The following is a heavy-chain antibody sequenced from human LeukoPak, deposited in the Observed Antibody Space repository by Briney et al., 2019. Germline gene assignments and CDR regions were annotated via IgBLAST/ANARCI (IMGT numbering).Heavy chain of an antibody. Sequence: SETLSLTCNVSGGSISSGRYYWSWIRQPAGKGLEWIGRIYTRGSTNYNPSLRSRVTMSVDTSKNQFSLKLSSVTAADTAVYYCATDGIVRGPDAWFDSWGQGTLVTVSS. D-gene: IGHD3-10*01. V-gene: IGHV4-61*02. CDR2: IYTRGST. CDR1: GGSISSGRYY. J-gene: IGHJ5*01. CDR3: ATDGIVRGPDAWFDS.